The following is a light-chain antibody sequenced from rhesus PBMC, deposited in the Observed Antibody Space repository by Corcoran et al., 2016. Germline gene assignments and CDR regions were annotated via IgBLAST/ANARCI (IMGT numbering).Light chain of an antibody. CDR2: KAS. CDR3: QHNYGTPLT. J-gene: IGKJ4*01. V-gene: IGKV1-74*01. CDR1: ENVNNY. Sequence: DIQMTQSPSSLSASVGDRVTITCRTSENVNNYFNWYQQKPGKAPKLLIYKASTLQSGVPSRFSGSGSGTDYTFIISSLQSEDVATYYCQHNYGTPLTFGGGTKVEIK.